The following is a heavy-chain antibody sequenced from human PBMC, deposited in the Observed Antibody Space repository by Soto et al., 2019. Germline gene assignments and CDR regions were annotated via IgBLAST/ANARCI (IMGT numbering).Heavy chain of an antibody. D-gene: IGHD2-21*01. Sequence: ASVKVASKASGYTFTSYAMHWVRQAPGQRLEWMGWINAGNGNTKYSQKFQGRVTITRDTSASTADLALSSLRSEQPAVYYCAGDPGGWLDNWCQSTVVTVSS. CDR3: AGDPGGWLDN. CDR1: GYTFTSYA. J-gene: IGHJ1*01. V-gene: IGHV1-3*01. CDR2: INAGNGNT.